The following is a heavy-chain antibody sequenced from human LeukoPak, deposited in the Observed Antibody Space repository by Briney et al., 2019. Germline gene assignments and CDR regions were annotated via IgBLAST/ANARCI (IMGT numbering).Heavy chain of an antibody. CDR1: GGSISSGGYY. CDR3: ARHAPPPTVTDGYAFDI. J-gene: IGHJ3*02. CDR2: ICYSGST. Sequence: SETLSLTCTVSGGSISSGGYYWSWIRQHPGKGLEWIGYICYSGSTYYNPSLKSRVTISVNTSKNQFSLKLSSVTAADTAVYYCARHAPPPTVTDGYAFDIWGQGTMVTVSS. V-gene: IGHV4-31*03. D-gene: IGHD4-11*01.